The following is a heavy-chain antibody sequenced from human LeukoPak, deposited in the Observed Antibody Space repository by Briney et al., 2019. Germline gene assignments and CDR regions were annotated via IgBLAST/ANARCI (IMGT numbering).Heavy chain of an antibody. D-gene: IGHD1-26*01. CDR1: GYTFRNYY. V-gene: IGHV1-2*02. J-gene: IGHJ4*02. CDR2: INFNRGDT. CDR3: ARDKSNGIGIVY. Sequence: GASVKVSCKASGYTFRNYYIHCVRQAPGHGLEYMGWINFNRGDTNYAEKFQGRVTMTRDTSTDTVYMDLSSLRSDDTALYYCARDKSNGIGIVYWGQGTPVTVSS.